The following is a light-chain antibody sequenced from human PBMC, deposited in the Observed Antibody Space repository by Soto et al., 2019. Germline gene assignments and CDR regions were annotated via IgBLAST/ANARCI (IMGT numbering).Light chain of an antibody. CDR1: SSDVGGYNY. J-gene: IGLJ1*01. CDR3: SSYTSISTYV. V-gene: IGLV2-14*01. CDR2: DVR. Sequence: SALTQPASESGSPGQSITNSCTGTSSDVGGYNYVSWYQQHPGKAPKLMIYDVRNRPSGVSNRFSGSKSVNTASLTISGLQAEDEADYYCSSYTSISTYVFGTGTKVTGL.